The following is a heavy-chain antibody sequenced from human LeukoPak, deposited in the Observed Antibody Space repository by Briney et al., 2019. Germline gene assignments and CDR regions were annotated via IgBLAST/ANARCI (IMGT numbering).Heavy chain of an antibody. CDR2: ISYDGSNK. J-gene: IGHJ3*02. D-gene: IGHD1-1*01. CDR1: GFTFSSYA. V-gene: IGHV3-30-3*01. CDR3: ARGRRPLDAFDI. Sequence: GGSLRLSCAASGFTFSSYAMHWVRQAPGKGLEWVAVISYDGSNKYYADSVKGRFTISRDNSKNTLYLQMNSLRAEDTAVYYCARGRRPLDAFDIWGQGTMVTVSS.